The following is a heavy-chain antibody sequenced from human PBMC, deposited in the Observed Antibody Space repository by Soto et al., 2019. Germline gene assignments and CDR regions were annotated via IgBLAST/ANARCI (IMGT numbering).Heavy chain of an antibody. V-gene: IGHV3-33*01. D-gene: IGHD3-22*01. J-gene: IGHJ4*02. Sequence: PGGSMRLSFSASVFPFSRYGMDGVRPAPGNGLEWVAVIWYDGSKKYYADSVKGRFTISRDNSKNTLYLQMNSLRAEDTAVYNCARFVGSDSSGYLDQWGQGTLVTVSS. CDR1: VFPFSRYG. CDR3: ARFVGSDSSGYLDQ. CDR2: IWYDGSKK.